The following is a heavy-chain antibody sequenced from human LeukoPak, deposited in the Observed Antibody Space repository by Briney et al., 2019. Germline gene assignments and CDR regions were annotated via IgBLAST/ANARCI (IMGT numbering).Heavy chain of an antibody. Sequence: PSETLSLTCTVSGVSISSYYWSWIRQPPGKGLEWIGYIYYSGSTNYNPSLKSRVTISVDTSKYQFSLKLSSVTAADTAVYYCARVSGGTYPDYWGQGTLATVSS. CDR2: IYYSGST. J-gene: IGHJ4*02. V-gene: IGHV4-59*01. CDR3: ARVSGGTYPDY. CDR1: GVSISSYY. D-gene: IGHD1-26*01.